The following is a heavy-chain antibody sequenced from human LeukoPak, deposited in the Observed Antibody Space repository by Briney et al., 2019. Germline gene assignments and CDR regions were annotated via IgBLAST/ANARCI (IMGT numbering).Heavy chain of an antibody. D-gene: IGHD6-19*01. V-gene: IGHV3-23*01. Sequence: GGALRLSCAASGFTFSSYDMTWVRQAPGRGLEWVSSIRPSGDNTYYGDSVKGRFTISRDNFKDTVYLQMNNMRVDDTAVYYCARVAGWHWFDPWGQGTLVTVSS. CDR1: GFTFSSYD. CDR2: IRPSGDNT. CDR3: ARVAGWHWFDP. J-gene: IGHJ5*02.